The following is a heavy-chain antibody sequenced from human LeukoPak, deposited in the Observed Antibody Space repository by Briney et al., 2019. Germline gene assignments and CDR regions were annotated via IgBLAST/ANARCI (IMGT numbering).Heavy chain of an antibody. V-gene: IGHV4-59*01. CDR1: GGSISSYY. J-gene: IGHJ3*02. D-gene: IGHD2-15*01. CDR3: ARGGSDAFDI. Sequence: SETLSLTCTVSGGSISSYYWCWIRQPPGKGLEWIGYIYYSGSTNYNPSLKSRVTISVDTPKNQFSLKLSSVTAADTAVYYCARGGSDAFDIWGQGTMVTVSS. CDR2: IYYSGST.